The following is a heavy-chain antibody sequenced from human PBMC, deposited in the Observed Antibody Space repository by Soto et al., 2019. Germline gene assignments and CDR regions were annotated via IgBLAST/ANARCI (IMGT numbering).Heavy chain of an antibody. CDR1: GFTFCDYA. D-gene: IGHD6-13*01. V-gene: IGHV3-49*03. CDR2: IRSKAYGGTT. CDR3: TRDAIAAAGTGYYGMDV. J-gene: IGHJ6*02. Sequence: GSLRLSCTASGFTFCDYAMSWFRQATGKGLEWVGFIRSKAYGGTTEYAASVKGRFTISRDDSKSIAYLQMNSLKTEDTAVYYCTRDAIAAAGTGYYGMDVWGQGTTVTSP.